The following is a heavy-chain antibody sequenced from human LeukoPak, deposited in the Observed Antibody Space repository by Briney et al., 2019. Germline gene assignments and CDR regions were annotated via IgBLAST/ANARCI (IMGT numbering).Heavy chain of an antibody. CDR1: GFTFSSYG. D-gene: IGHD2-15*01. J-gene: IGHJ4*02. CDR3: AKDLRGKTMVVAPNY. CDR2: ISYDGSNK. V-gene: IGHV3-30*18. Sequence: GGSLRLSCAASGFTFSSYGMHWVRQAPGKGLEWVAVISYDGSNKYYADSVKGRFTISRDNSKNTLYLQMNSLRAEDTAVYYCAKDLRGKTMVVAPNYWGQGTLVTVSS.